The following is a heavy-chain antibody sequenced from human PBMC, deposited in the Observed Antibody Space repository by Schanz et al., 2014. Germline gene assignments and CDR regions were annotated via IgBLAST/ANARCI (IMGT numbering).Heavy chain of an antibody. CDR1: GFTFSSYG. D-gene: IGHD2-2*01. CDR3: ARAGYDADNWFDP. Sequence: VQLVESGGGVVQPGRSLRLSCAASGFTFSSYGMHWVRQAPGKGLEWVAVIWYDGSNKYYADSVKGRFTISRDNSKNTLFLQMNSLRAEDTAVYYCARAGYDADNWFDPWGQGTLXTVSS. V-gene: IGHV3-33*01. J-gene: IGHJ5*02. CDR2: IWYDGSNK.